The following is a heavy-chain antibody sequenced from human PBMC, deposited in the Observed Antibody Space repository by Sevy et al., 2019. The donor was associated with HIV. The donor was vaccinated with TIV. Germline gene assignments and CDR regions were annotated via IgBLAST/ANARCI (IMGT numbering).Heavy chain of an antibody. CDR1: GGSISSGDYY. V-gene: IGHV4-30-4*01. J-gene: IGHJ4*02. D-gene: IGHD3-22*01. Sequence: SETLSLTCTVSGGSISSGDYYWSWIRQPPGTGLEWIGYIYYSGSTYYNPSLKSRVTISVDTSKNQFSLKLSSVTATDTAVYYCANSDSSGYYLDYWGQGTLVTVSS. CDR2: IYYSGST. CDR3: ANSDSSGYYLDY.